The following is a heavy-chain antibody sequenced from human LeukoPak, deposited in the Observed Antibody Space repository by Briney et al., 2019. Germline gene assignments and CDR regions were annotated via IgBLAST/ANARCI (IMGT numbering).Heavy chain of an antibody. Sequence: GGSLRLSCAASGFTVSSNYMSWVRQAPGKGLEWVSVIYSGGSTYYADSVKGRFTISRDNSKNTLYLQMNSLRAEDTAVYYCARDSGDHYYYYGMDVWGQGTTVTVSS. CDR2: IYSGGST. V-gene: IGHV3-66*01. D-gene: IGHD3-10*01. CDR1: GFTVSSNY. J-gene: IGHJ6*02. CDR3: ARDSGDHYYYYGMDV.